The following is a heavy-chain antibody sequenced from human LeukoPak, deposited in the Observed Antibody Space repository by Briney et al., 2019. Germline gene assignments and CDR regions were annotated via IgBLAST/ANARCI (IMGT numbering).Heavy chain of an antibody. Sequence: QPGGSLRLSCAASGFTVSSNYLTWVRQAPGKGLEWVSVIYSGDSTYYADSAKGRFTISRDNSKNTLYLQMNSLRAEDTAVYYCARGSVPTAIGYWGQGTLVTISS. V-gene: IGHV3-53*01. D-gene: IGHD2-2*01. CDR2: IYSGDST. J-gene: IGHJ4*02. CDR1: GFTVSSNY. CDR3: ARGSVPTAIGY.